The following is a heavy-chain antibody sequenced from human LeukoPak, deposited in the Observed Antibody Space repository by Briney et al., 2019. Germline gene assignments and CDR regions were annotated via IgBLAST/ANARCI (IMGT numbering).Heavy chain of an antibody. Sequence: SETLSLTCTVSGGSISSSSYYWGWIRQPPGKGLEWIGSIYYSGSTYYNPSLKSRVTISVDTSKNQFSLKLSSVTAADTAVYYCARLGGIVVPAAMDYWGQGTLVTVSS. CDR2: IYYSGST. CDR1: GGSISSSSYY. V-gene: IGHV4-39*01. CDR3: ARLGGIVVPAAMDY. J-gene: IGHJ4*02. D-gene: IGHD2-2*01.